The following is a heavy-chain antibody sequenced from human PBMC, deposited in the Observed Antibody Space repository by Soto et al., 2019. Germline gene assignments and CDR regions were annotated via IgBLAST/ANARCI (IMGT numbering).Heavy chain of an antibody. J-gene: IGHJ4*02. D-gene: IGHD1-26*01. CDR3: AKDQGVGGTLGLFHY. CDR1: GFSFSGFA. V-gene: IGHV3-30*18. Sequence: QVPLVESGGGAVQPGRSLRVSCVTSGFSFSGFAMHWVRQAPGKGLESVAVISYDGSYSHHSDSVKGRFTISRDNSKNTLYLQMNSLRTEDTAVYYCAKDQGVGGTLGLFHYWGQGVLVTVSS. CDR2: ISYDGSYS.